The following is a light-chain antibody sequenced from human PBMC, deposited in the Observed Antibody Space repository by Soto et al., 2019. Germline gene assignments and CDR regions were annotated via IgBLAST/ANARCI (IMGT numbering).Light chain of an antibody. V-gene: IGKV3-11*01. CDR3: QQRSKWVWM. J-gene: IGKJ1*01. Sequence: EIVLTQSPATLSLSPGERATLSCRASQSVSSYLAWYQQKPGQAPRLLIYDASNRATGIPARFSGSGSGTDFTLTISSLEPEDFAFYYCQQRSKWVWMFGQGTKV. CDR1: QSVSSY. CDR2: DAS.